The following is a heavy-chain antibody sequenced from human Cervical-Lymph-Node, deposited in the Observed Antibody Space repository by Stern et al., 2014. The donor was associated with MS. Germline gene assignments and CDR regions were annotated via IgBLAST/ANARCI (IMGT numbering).Heavy chain of an antibody. V-gene: IGHV4-61*02. CDR1: GGSISSGSYY. J-gene: IGHJ6*02. Sequence: QVQLQESGPGLVKPSQTLSLTCTVSGGSISSGSYYWSWIRQPAGKGLEWIGRIYTSGSTNYNPSLKSRVTISVDTTKNQSALNLSSVTAADTAVYYCARDCRLRYFDNYGMDVWGQGTTVTVSS. CDR2: IYTSGST. CDR3: ARDCRLRYFDNYGMDV. D-gene: IGHD3-9*01.